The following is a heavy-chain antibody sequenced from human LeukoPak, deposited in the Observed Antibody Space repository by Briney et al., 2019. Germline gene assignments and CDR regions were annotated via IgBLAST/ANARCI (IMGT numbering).Heavy chain of an antibody. Sequence: SVKVSCKASGGTFSSYAISWVRQAPGQGLEWMGGIIPIFGAANYAQKFQGRVTITADESTSTAYMELSSLRSEDTAVYYCARDVSGSWYFDYWGQGTLVTVSS. D-gene: IGHD3-10*01. CDR2: IIPIFGAA. V-gene: IGHV1-69*13. J-gene: IGHJ4*02. CDR3: ARDVSGSWYFDY. CDR1: GGTFSSYA.